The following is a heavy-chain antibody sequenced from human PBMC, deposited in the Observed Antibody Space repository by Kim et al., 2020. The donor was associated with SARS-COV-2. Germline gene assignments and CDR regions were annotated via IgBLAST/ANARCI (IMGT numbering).Heavy chain of an antibody. CDR1: GFTFNNYG. CDR3: AKETGNKYYFDS. V-gene: IGHV3-23*01. Sequence: GGSLRLSCAASGFTFNNYGMNWVRQAPGKGLEWVSAISDSGASTSYADSAKGRFTISRDNPKNTLYLQMNSVRAEDTAVYYCAKETGNKYYFDSWGQGTLVTVSS. J-gene: IGHJ4*02. CDR2: ISDSGAST. D-gene: IGHD1-1*01.